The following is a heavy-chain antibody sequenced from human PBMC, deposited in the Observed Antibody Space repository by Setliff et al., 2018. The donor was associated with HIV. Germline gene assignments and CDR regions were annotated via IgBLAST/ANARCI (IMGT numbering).Heavy chain of an antibody. CDR3: ASDPTYSSGSPDI. Sequence: ASVKVSCKASGYTFIDYYIHWVQQAPGKGLQWLGRVDPEHGETAYADKFQGRVTITADRSTDTAYMELSSLRSEDTALYYCASDPTYSSGSPDIWGQGTMVTVSS. J-gene: IGHJ3*02. CDR1: GYTFIDYY. V-gene: IGHV1-69-2*01. D-gene: IGHD3-22*01. CDR2: VDPEHGET.